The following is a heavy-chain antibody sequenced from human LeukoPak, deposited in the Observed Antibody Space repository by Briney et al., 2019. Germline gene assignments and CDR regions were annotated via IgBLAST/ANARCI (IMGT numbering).Heavy chain of an antibody. D-gene: IGHD1-26*01. V-gene: IGHV4-34*01. J-gene: IGHJ6*03. CDR2: INHSGST. CDR3: ARGPSLVGYHYIDV. Sequence: PSETLSLTCAVYGGSFSGYYWSWIRQPPGKGLEWIGEINHSGSTNYNPSLKSRVTISVDTSKNQFSLQLNSVTPEDTAVYYCARGPSLVGYHYIDVWDKGTTVTVSS. CDR1: GGSFSGYY.